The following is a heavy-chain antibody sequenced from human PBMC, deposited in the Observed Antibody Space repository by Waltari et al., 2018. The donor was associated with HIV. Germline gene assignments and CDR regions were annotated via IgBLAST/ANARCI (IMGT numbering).Heavy chain of an antibody. CDR3: ARGDCTGTSCYVGYFYYGLDV. CDR1: GFTFSSYD. CDR2: IGAAGDT. V-gene: IGHV3-13*01. J-gene: IGHJ6*02. Sequence: VQLAESGGGVVRPGGSLRLSCAASGFTFSSYDMHWVRQVTGKGLGWVSAIGAAGDTYYPGSVKGRFTISRENARSSLFLRMNSLRAEDTAVYYCARGDCTGTSCYVGYFYYGLDVWGPGTTVTVSS. D-gene: IGHD2-2*01.